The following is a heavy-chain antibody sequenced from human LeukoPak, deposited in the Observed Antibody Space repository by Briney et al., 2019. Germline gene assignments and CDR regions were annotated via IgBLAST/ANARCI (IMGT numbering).Heavy chain of an antibody. Sequence: GGSLRLSCAASGFTFSDYYMSWIRLAPGKGLEWVSYISSSSSYTNYADSVKGRFTISRDNAKNSLYLQMNSLRAEDTAVYYCARVEIVVVPAANFYYFDYWGQGTLVTVSS. D-gene: IGHD2-2*03. CDR3: ARVEIVVVPAANFYYFDY. CDR2: ISSSSSYT. J-gene: IGHJ4*02. CDR1: GFTFSDYY. V-gene: IGHV3-11*06.